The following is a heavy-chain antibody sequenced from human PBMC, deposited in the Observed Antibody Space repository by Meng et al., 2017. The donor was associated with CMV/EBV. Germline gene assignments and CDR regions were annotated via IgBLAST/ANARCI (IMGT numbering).Heavy chain of an antibody. D-gene: IGHD2-2*01. CDR3: ARGRLIVVVPAAIAGVRIAAALSMDV. CDR1: GYTFTSYY. J-gene: IGHJ6*02. Sequence: ASVKVSCKASGYTFTSYYMHWVRQAPGQGLEWMGIINPSGGSTSYAQKFQGRVTMTRDTSISTAYMELSRLRSDDTAVYYCARGRLIVVVPAAIAGVRIAAALSMDVWGQGTTVTVSS. CDR2: INPSGGST. V-gene: IGHV1-46*01.